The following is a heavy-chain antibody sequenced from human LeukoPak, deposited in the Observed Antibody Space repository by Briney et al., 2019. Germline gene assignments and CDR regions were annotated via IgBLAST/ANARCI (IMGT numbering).Heavy chain of an antibody. J-gene: IGHJ4*02. Sequence: GGSLRLSCAASGFTFSSYGMHWVRQAPGKGLEWVAVISYDGSNKYYADSVKGRFTISRDNSKNTLYLQMNSLRAEDTAVNYCAKDEREGLERGGGDYWGQGTLVTVSS. CDR2: ISYDGSNK. CDR3: AKDEREGLERGGGDY. CDR1: GFTFSSYG. V-gene: IGHV3-30*18. D-gene: IGHD1-1*01.